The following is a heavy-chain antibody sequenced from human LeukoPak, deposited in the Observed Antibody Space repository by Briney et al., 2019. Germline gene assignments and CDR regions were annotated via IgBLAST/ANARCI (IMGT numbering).Heavy chain of an antibody. CDR2: IYYSGST. Sequence: SETLSLTCTVSGGSISSYYWSWIRQPPGKGLEWIGSIYYSGSTYYNPSLKSRVTISVDTSKNQFSLKLSSVTAADTAVYYCARRGYSYGYVTMYYFDYWGQGTLVTVSS. V-gene: IGHV4-59*05. D-gene: IGHD5-18*01. CDR1: GGSISSYY. J-gene: IGHJ4*02. CDR3: ARRGYSYGYVTMYYFDY.